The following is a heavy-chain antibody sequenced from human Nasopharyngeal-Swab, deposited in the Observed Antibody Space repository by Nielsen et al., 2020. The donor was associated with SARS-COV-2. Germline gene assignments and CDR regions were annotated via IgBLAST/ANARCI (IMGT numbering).Heavy chain of an antibody. V-gene: IGHV1-69*04. CDR2: IIPILGIA. D-gene: IGHD1-1*01. CDR3: ANCLNDEMDAFDI. CDR1: GGTFSSYA. J-gene: IGHJ3*02. Sequence: SVKVSCKASGGTFSSYAISWVRQAPGQGLEWMGRIIPILGIANYAQKFQGRVTITADKSTSTAYMELSSLRSEDTAVYYCANCLNDEMDAFDIWGQGTMVTVSS.